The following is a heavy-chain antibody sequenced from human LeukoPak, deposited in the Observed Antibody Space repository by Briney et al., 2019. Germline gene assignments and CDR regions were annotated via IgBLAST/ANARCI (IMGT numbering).Heavy chain of an antibody. D-gene: IGHD3-3*01. J-gene: IGHJ4*02. CDR1: GGSFSGYY. V-gene: IGHV4-34*01. Sequence: PSETLSLSCAVYGGSFSGYYWSWIRQPPGKGLEWIGEINHSGSTNYNPSLKSRVTISVDTSKNQFSLKLSSVTAADTAVYYCARLKTYYDFWSGYYPYYFDYWGQGTLVTVSS. CDR3: ARLKTYYDFWSGYYPYYFDY. CDR2: INHSGST.